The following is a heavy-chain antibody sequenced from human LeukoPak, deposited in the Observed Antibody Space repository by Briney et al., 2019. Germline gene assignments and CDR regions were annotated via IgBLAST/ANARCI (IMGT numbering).Heavy chain of an antibody. CDR3: AREVEYYFDY. CDR1: GFHFSSYE. V-gene: IGHV3-48*03. Sequence: GGSLRLSCAASGFHFSSYEMNWVRQAPGKGLEGVSYISSSGSTRDYADSVKGRFTISRDNAKNSLYLQMYSLRAEDTAVYYCAREVEYYFDYWGQGTLVTVSS. CDR2: ISSSGSTR. J-gene: IGHJ4*02.